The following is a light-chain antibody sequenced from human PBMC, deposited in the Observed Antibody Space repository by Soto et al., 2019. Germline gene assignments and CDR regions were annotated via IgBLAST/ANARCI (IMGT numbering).Light chain of an antibody. CDR2: DAS. CDR1: QSISSW. Sequence: DIQMTQSPSTLSASVGDRVTITCRASQSISSWLAWYQQKPGKAPKLLIYDASNLERGVPSRFSGSGSGTEFTLTISSRQPDDFAAYYCQQYSSFLYTFGQGTKLEIK. V-gene: IGKV1-5*01. CDR3: QQYSSFLYT. J-gene: IGKJ2*01.